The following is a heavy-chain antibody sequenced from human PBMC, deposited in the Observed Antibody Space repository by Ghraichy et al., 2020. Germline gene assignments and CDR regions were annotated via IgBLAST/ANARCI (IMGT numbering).Heavy chain of an antibody. J-gene: IGHJ4*02. CDR1: GASIIRTDYY. D-gene: IGHD3-10*01. Sequence: SETLSLTCTVSGASIIRTDYYCTWIRQSPGKGLEWIGGIYYTGSTYYNPSLKSRVTISVDTSKNQFSLNLGSVTAADTAVYYCARSYGSYVDWGQGTLVTVSS. CDR3: ARSYGSYVD. V-gene: IGHV4-39*01. CDR2: IYYTGST.